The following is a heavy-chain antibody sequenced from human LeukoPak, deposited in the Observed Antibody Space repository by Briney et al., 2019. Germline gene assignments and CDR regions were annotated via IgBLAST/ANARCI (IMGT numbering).Heavy chain of an antibody. CDR3: ARVRQVHTIWFGELNSDNWFDP. V-gene: IGHV1-18*01. Sequence: ASVKVSCKASGYXFSSHGVSWVRQAPGQGLEWMGWISAYNGNTNYAQKLQGRVTMTTDTSTSTAYMELRSLRSDDTAVYYCARVRQVHTIWFGELNSDNWFDPWGQGTLVTVSS. CDR1: GYXFSSHG. D-gene: IGHD3-10*01. CDR2: ISAYNGNT. J-gene: IGHJ5*02.